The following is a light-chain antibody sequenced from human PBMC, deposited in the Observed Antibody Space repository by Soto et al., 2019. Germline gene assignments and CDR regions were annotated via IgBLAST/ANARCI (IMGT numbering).Light chain of an antibody. J-gene: IGKJ2*01. Sequence: EIVMTQSPATLSVSPGERVTLSCRASQIVSSNVAWYQQKAGQAPRLLINDASTRATGIPARFSGSGSGTEFTLTISSLQSEDFAVYYCQQYNNWPPMYTFGQGTKLEIK. CDR3: QQYNNWPPMYT. V-gene: IGKV3-15*01. CDR2: DAS. CDR1: QIVSSN.